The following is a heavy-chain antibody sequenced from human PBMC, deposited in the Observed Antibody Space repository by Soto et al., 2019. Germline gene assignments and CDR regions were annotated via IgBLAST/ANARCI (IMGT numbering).Heavy chain of an antibody. V-gene: IGHV1-2*02. CDR2: INPNSGGT. D-gene: IGHD6-13*01. J-gene: IGHJ5*02. Sequence: ASVKVSCTASGYTFTGYYMHWVRHAPGQGLEWMGWINPNSGGTNYAQKFQGRVTMTRDTSISTAYMELSRLRSDDTAVYYCARETIAAAGTHWFDPWGQGTLVTVSS. CDR1: GYTFTGYY. CDR3: ARETIAAAGTHWFDP.